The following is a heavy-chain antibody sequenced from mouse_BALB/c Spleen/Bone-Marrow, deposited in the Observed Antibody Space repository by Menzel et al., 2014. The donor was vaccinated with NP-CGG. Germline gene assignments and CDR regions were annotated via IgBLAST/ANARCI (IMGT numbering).Heavy chain of an antibody. CDR3: ASYYYGSSLFAY. CDR2: IDPANGNT. Sequence: VQLQQSGAELVKPGASVKLSCTASGFNIKDTYMHWVKQRPEQGLEWIGRIDPANGNTKYDPKSQGKATITADTSSNTAYLQLSSLTSEDTAVYYCASYYYGSSLFAYWAKGLWSLSLQ. CDR1: GFNIKDTY. V-gene: IGHV14-3*02. D-gene: IGHD1-1*01. J-gene: IGHJ3*01.